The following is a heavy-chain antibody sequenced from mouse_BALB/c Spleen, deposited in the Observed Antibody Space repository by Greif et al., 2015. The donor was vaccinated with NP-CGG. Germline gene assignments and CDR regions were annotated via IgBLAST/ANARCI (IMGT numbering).Heavy chain of an antibody. J-gene: IGHJ2*01. CDR2: INPYNGAT. Sequence: VQLKHSGPELVKPGASVKISCKASGYSFTGYYMHWVKQSHVKSLEWIGRINPYNGATSYNQNFKDKASLTVDKSSSTAYMELHSLTSEDSAVYYCARGGYYSFDYWGQGTTLTVSS. D-gene: IGHD2-3*01. CDR3: ARGGYYSFDY. V-gene: IGHV1-31*01. CDR1: GYSFTGYY.